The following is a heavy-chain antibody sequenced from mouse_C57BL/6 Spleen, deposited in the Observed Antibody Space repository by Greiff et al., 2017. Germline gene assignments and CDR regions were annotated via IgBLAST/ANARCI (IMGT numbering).Heavy chain of an antibody. D-gene: IGHD3-2*01. Sequence: VQLKQSGPVLVKPGASVKMSCKASGYTFTDYYMNWVKQSHGKSLEWIGVINPYNGGTSYNQKFKGKATLTVDKSSSTAYMELNSLTSEDSAVYYCARGGDRRGYYAMDYWGQGTSVTVSS. V-gene: IGHV1-19*01. CDR2: INPYNGGT. CDR3: ARGGDRRGYYAMDY. CDR1: GYTFTDYY. J-gene: IGHJ4*01.